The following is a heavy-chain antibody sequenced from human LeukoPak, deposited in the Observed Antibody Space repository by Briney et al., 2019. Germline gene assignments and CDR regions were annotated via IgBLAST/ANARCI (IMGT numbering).Heavy chain of an antibody. CDR2: IYYSGST. Sequence: PSETLSLTCTVSGGSISSSSYYWGWIHQPPGKGLEWIGSIYYSGSTYYNPSLKSRVTISVDTSKNQFSLKLSSVTAADTAVYYCARGEYSYGLVARPNNWFDPWGQGTLVTVSS. D-gene: IGHD5-18*01. CDR1: GGSISSSSYY. CDR3: ARGEYSYGLVARPNNWFDP. J-gene: IGHJ5*02. V-gene: IGHV4-39*07.